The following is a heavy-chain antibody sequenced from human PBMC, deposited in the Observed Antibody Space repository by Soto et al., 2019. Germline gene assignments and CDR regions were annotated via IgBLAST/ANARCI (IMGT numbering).Heavy chain of an antibody. Sequence: GASVKVSCKASGGTFSSYAISWVRQAPGQGLEWMGGIIPIFATANYAQKFQGRVTITADDSTSTAYMELSSLRSEDTAVYYCARDSTVAIHAFDMWGQGTMVTV. CDR2: IIPIFATA. J-gene: IGHJ3*02. CDR3: ARDSTVAIHAFDM. CDR1: GGTFSSYA. V-gene: IGHV1-69*13. D-gene: IGHD2-2*02.